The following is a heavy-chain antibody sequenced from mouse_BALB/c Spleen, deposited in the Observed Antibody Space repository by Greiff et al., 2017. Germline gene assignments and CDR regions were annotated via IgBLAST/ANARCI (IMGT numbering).Heavy chain of an antibody. Sequence: EVKLMESGGGLVQPGGSLRLSCATSGFTFTDYYMSWVRQPPGKALEWVGFIRNKANGYTTEYSASVKGRFTISRDNSQSILYLQMNTLRAEDSATYYCARGSYFDYWGQGTTLTVSS. CDR2: IRNKANGYTT. CDR3: ARGSYFDY. CDR1: GFTFTDYY. J-gene: IGHJ2*01. V-gene: IGHV7-3*02.